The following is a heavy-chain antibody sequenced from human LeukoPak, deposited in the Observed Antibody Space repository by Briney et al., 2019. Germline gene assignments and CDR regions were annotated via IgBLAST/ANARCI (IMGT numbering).Heavy chain of an antibody. CDR1: GFTFSSYS. Sequence: GGSLRLSCAASGFTFSSYSMNWVRQAPGKGLEWVSSISSSSSYICYADSVKGRFTISRDNAKNSLYLQMNSLRAEDTAVYYCARSSVRVGPEDYWGQGTLVTVSS. CDR2: ISSSSSYI. D-gene: IGHD1-26*01. V-gene: IGHV3-21*01. CDR3: ARSSVRVGPEDY. J-gene: IGHJ4*02.